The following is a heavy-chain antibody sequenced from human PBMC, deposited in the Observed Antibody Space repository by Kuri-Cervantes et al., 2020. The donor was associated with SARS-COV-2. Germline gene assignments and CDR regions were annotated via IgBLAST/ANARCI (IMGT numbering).Heavy chain of an antibody. J-gene: IGHJ5*02. Sequence: LSLACTVAGRSISSSSYYWGWIRQPPGKGLEWIGSIYYSGTTYYNPSLKSRVTNSVDTSKTQFSLKLSSVTAADTAVYYCARQMMSSITIFGVVITRNWFDPWGQGTLVTVSS. D-gene: IGHD3-3*01. CDR1: GRSISSSSYY. CDR3: ARQMMSSITIFGVVITRNWFDP. CDR2: IYYSGTT. V-gene: IGHV4-39*01.